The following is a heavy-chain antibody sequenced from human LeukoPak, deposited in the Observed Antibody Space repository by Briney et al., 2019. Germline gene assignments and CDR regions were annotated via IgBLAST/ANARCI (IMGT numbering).Heavy chain of an antibody. V-gene: IGHV3-15*01. D-gene: IGHD4-17*01. Sequence: GGSLRLSCAASGFTFSNAWMSWVRQAPGKGLEWVGRIKTKTDGGTTAYAAPVKGRFAVSRDDSINTLYLRMSSLKTEDTAVYYCAAQGGSGDLRYWGQGTLVTVSS. CDR2: IKTKTDGGTT. CDR3: AAQGGSGDLRY. J-gene: IGHJ4*02. CDR1: GFTFSNAW.